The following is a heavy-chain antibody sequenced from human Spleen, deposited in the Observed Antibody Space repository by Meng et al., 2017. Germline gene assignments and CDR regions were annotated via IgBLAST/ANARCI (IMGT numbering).Heavy chain of an antibody. Sequence: VELLQSGAEVKKRGASGKVSCKAAGYTFTTYYMHWVRQAPGQGLEWMGRIDPKSGDTHYAQRFQGRVTMTGDTSISTAYMELSGLRSDDTAMYYCVRDEDISAAGKLFGDYWGQGTLVTVSS. CDR1: GYTFTTYY. CDR3: VRDEDISAAGKLFGDY. V-gene: IGHV1-2*06. D-gene: IGHD6-13*01. J-gene: IGHJ4*02. CDR2: IDPKSGDT.